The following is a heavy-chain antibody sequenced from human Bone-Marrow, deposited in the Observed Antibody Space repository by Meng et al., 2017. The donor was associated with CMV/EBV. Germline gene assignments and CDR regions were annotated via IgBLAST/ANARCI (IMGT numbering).Heavy chain of an antibody. V-gene: IGHV3-30*04. J-gene: IGHJ3*02. CDR3: ARSVEQRLLRIGFDM. CDR2: ISYDETSQ. CDR1: GFSFNNYA. Sequence: GGSLKISCAASGFSFNNYAIHWVRQAPGSGLEWVAVISYDETSQYYSDSVKGRFTISRDNAKNTLYLQMNSLRAEDTAVYYCARSVEQRLLRIGFDMWGQGTMVTVSS. D-gene: IGHD6-25*01.